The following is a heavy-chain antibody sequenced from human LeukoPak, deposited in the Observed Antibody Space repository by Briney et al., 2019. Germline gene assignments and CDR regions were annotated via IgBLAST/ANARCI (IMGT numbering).Heavy chain of an antibody. Sequence: SETLSLTCTVSGGSISSYYWSWIRQPPGKGLEWIAYIYYSGSSNYNPSLKSRVTISVDTSKNQFSLKRSSVTAADTAVYYCARHLGRGFDSWGQGTLVTVSS. CDR1: GGSISSYY. J-gene: IGHJ5*01. D-gene: IGHD3-10*01. CDR2: IYYSGSS. V-gene: IGHV4-59*08. CDR3: ARHLGRGFDS.